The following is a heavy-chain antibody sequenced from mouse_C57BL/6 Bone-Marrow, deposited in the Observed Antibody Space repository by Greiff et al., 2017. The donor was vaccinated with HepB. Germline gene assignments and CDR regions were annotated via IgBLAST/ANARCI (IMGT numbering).Heavy chain of an antibody. D-gene: IGHD2-12*01. CDR3: ARWASLRRGYFDV. J-gene: IGHJ1*03. CDR2: INPGSGGT. CDR1: GYAFTNYL. V-gene: IGHV1-54*01. Sequence: VQLQQSGAELVRPGTSVKVSCKASGYAFTNYLIEWVKQRPGQGLEGIGVINPGSGGTNYNEKFKGKATLTADKSSSTAYMQLSSLTSEDSAVYFCARWASLRRGYFDVWGTGTTVTVSS.